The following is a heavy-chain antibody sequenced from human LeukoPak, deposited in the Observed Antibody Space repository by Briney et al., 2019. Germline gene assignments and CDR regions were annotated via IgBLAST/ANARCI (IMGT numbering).Heavy chain of an antibody. CDR3: ARPPYGSGSYRRPDAFDI. CDR2: IYYSGST. D-gene: IGHD3-10*01. V-gene: IGHV4-31*03. CDR1: GGSISSGGYY. Sequence: SETLSLTCTVSGGSISSGGYYWGWIRQHPGKGLEWIGYIYYSGSTYYNPSLKSRVTISVDTSKNQFSLKLSSVTAADTAVYYCARPPYGSGSYRRPDAFDIWGQGTMVTVSS. J-gene: IGHJ3*02.